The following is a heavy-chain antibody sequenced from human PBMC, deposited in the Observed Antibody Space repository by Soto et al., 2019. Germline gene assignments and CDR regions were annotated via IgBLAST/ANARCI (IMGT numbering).Heavy chain of an antibody. CDR2: IHGDGGKI. Sequence: WGSLRLSCAASGFMFVAYWIILFRHSALKGLEWVANIHGDGGKIYYVDSVKGRFTISRDNAKRSLYLQMNSLRAEDTAVYYCARDFYGGYTYGPGDYWGQGALVTVSS. D-gene: IGHD5-18*01. CDR3: ARDFYGGYTYGPGDY. J-gene: IGHJ4*02. CDR1: GFMFVAYW. V-gene: IGHV3-7*01.